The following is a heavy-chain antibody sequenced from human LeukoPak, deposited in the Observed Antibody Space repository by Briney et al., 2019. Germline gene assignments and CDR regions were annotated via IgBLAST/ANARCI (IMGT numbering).Heavy chain of an antibody. V-gene: IGHV1-46*01. J-gene: IGHJ3*02. CDR2: INPSGGST. D-gene: IGHD4-23*01. Sequence: ASVKVSCKASGYTFTSYYMHWVRQAPGQGLEWMGIINPSGGSTSYAQKFQGRVTVTRDTSTSTVYMELSSLRSEDTAVYYCATMPDYGGNGNAFDIWGQGTMVTVSS. CDR3: ATMPDYGGNGNAFDI. CDR1: GYTFTSYY.